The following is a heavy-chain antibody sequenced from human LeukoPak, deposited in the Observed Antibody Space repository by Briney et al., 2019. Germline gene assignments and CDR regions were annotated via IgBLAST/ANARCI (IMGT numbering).Heavy chain of an antibody. J-gene: IGHJ4*02. V-gene: IGHV1-69*04. Sequence: SVKVSCKASGGTFSSYAISWVRQAPGQGLEWMGRIIPILGIANYAQKFQGRVTMTTDTSTSTAYMELRSLRSDDTAVYYCARGGYYDSSGYSDYWGQGTLVTVSS. D-gene: IGHD3-22*01. CDR1: GGTFSSYA. CDR2: IIPILGIA. CDR3: ARGGYYDSSGYSDY.